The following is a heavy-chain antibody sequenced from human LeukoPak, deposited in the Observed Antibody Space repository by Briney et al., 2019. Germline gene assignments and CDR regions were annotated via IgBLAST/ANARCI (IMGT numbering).Heavy chain of an antibody. Sequence: GGSLRLSCAASGFTVSSNYMSWVRQAPGKGLEWVSVIYSGGSTYYADSVKGRFTISRDNSKNTLYLQMNSLRAEDTAVYYCARIGYIYGYSLLDYWGQGTLVTVSS. J-gene: IGHJ4*02. CDR3: ARIGYIYGYSLLDY. D-gene: IGHD5-18*01. CDR2: IYSGGST. CDR1: GFTVSSNY. V-gene: IGHV3-66*02.